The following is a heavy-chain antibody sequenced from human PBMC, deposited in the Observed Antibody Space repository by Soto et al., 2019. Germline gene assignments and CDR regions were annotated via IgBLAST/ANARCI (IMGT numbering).Heavy chain of an antibody. CDR1: GYSFTNDW. J-gene: IGHJ3*02. V-gene: IGHV5-51*01. CDR3: ARLPFDSRSLVPHAFVI. D-gene: IGHD6-13*01. Sequence: PGESLKISCQGSGYSFTNDWIGWVRQMPGKGLEWMGMIHAGDSDARYSSSFQGHITISADKSIGTAYLQWRSLTAADTGIYYCARLPFDSRSLVPHAFVIWGQGRMVTVSS. CDR2: IHAGDSDA.